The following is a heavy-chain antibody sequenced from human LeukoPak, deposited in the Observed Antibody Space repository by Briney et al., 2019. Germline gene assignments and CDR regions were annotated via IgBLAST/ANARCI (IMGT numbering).Heavy chain of an antibody. J-gene: IGHJ4*02. V-gene: IGHV3-48*01. CDR2: ISSSSSTI. Sequence: SGGSLRLSCAASGFTFSSYSMNWVRQAPGKGLEWVSYISSSSSTIYYADSVKGRFTISRDNAKNSLYLQMNSLRAEDTAVYYCARDGGSYYFGFDGVQNGWGQGTLVTVSS. CDR1: GFTFSSYS. CDR3: ARDGGSYYFGFDGVQNG. D-gene: IGHD1-26*01.